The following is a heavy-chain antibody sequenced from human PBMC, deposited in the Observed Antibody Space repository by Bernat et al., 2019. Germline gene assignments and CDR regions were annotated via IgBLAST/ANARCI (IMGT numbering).Heavy chain of an antibody. V-gene: IGHV3-33*01. D-gene: IGHD4-17*01. CDR1: KFTFSSYG. J-gene: IGHJ6*02. CDR2: IWHDGSNE. CDR3: ARVSLYGAPASAMDV. Sequence: QVQLVESGGGVVQTERSQRLSCEASKFTFSSYGMHWVRQAPGKGLEWVAVIWHDGSNENYADSVKGRFTISRDNSKNTLYLQMNNLRAEDTAVYYCARVSLYGAPASAMDVWGQGTTVNVSS.